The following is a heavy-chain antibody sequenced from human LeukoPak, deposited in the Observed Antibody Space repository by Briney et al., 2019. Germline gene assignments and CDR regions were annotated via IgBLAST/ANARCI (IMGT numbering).Heavy chain of an antibody. V-gene: IGHV3-23*01. D-gene: IGHD3-3*01. Sequence: GGSLRLSCAASGFTFSNSAMHWVRQAPGKGLEWVSDISGSGGSTYYADSVKGRFTISRDNSKNTLYLQMNSLRAEDTAVYYCAKDRITIFGVVIIGDAFDIWGQGTMVTVSS. CDR1: GFTFSNSA. J-gene: IGHJ3*02. CDR2: ISGSGGST. CDR3: AKDRITIFGVVIIGDAFDI.